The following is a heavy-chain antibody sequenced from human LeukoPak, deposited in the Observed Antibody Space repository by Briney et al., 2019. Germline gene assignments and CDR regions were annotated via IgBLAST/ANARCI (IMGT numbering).Heavy chain of an antibody. D-gene: IGHD6-19*01. J-gene: IGHJ4*02. CDR1: GFTFSSYA. CDR2: ISGSGGST. Sequence: TGGSLRLSCAASGFTFSSYAMSWVRQAPGKGLEWVSAISGSGGSTYYADSVKGRFTISRDNSKNTLHLQMNSLRAEDTAVYYCAKDSSGWYSYNDYWGQGTLVTVSS. V-gene: IGHV3-23*01. CDR3: AKDSSGWYSYNDY.